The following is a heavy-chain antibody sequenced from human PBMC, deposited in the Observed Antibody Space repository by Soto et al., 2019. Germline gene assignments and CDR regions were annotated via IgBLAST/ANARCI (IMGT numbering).Heavy chain of an antibody. CDR1: GFIFNEYG. V-gene: IGHV3-33*01. CDR2: IWYDGSNK. J-gene: IGHJ4*02. CDR3: ARWGCSGSNCNLNQRSFDL. D-gene: IGHD2-15*01. Sequence: QVQLVQSGGGVVQPGRSLRLSCAASGFIFNEYGIHWGLQAPGTGLEWVAVIWYDGSNKYYADSVKGRFTFSRDNSKNTMSLQMNSLRVEDTAIYYCARWGCSGSNCNLNQRSFDLWGQGTLVTVSS.